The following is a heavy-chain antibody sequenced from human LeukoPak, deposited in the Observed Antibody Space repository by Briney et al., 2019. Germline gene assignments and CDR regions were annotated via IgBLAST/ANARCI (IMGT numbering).Heavy chain of an antibody. Sequence: PGGSLRLSCAASGFTFSNFWMYWVRQAPGKGLVWVSRIGGDGSSATYADFVKGRFTIPRDNAKNTLYLQMNSLRAEDTGVYYCARGLHAFDIWGQGTLVTVSS. V-gene: IGHV3-74*01. CDR2: IGGDGSSA. CDR3: ARGLHAFDI. CDR1: GFTFSNFW. J-gene: IGHJ3*02.